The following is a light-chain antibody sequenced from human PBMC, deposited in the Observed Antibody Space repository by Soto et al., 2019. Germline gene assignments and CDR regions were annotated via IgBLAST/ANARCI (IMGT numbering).Light chain of an antibody. V-gene: IGKV1-5*01. CDR3: QQYNRRRT. J-gene: IGKJ1*01. CDR1: QSISSW. Sequence: DIQMTQSPSTLSASVGDRVTITCRASQSISSWLAWYQQKPGKAPKLLIYDASSLESGVPSRFSGSGSGTEFTLTISSLQPDDLATYYCQQYNRRRTFGQGTKVEIK. CDR2: DAS.